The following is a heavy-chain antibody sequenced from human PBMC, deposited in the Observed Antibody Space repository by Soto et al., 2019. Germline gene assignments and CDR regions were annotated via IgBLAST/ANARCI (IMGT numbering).Heavy chain of an antibody. J-gene: IGHJ4*02. CDR3: AREGGRYCSGGSCQVDY. CDR1: GGSISSSSYY. D-gene: IGHD2-15*01. CDR2: IYYSGNT. V-gene: IGHV4-39*02. Sequence: QLQLQESGPGLVKPSETLSLTCTVSGGSISSSSYYWGWIRQPPGKGLEWIGSIYYSGNTYYTPSLKSRVTLSVATSKNQSSLKLISVTAADTAVYYCAREGGRYCSGGSCQVDYWGQGTLVTVSS.